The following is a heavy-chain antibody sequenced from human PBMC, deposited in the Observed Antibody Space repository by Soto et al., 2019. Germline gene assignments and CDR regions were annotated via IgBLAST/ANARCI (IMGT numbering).Heavy chain of an antibody. CDR3: ARGADFASSGYVLDY. V-gene: IGHV3-21*01. D-gene: IGHD3-22*01. CDR1: GFTFNRYS. Sequence: PVGSLRLSCAASGFTFNRYSMNWVRQAPGKGLEWVSSVTSSSSSMLYADSVKGRFTISRDDAKDSLFLQMNSLRADDTAVYYCARGADFASSGYVLDYWGQGTLVTVSS. CDR2: VTSSSSSM. J-gene: IGHJ4*02.